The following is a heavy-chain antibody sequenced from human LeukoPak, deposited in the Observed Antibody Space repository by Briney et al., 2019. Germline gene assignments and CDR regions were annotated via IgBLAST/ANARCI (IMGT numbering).Heavy chain of an antibody. D-gene: IGHD3-10*01. Sequence: SETLSLTCTASGGSISSYYWGWIRQPPGKGLEWIGTIYYSGSTYYNPSLKSRVTISVDTSKNQFSLKLSSVTASDTAVYYCARRFAPSRNDAFDIWGQGTMVTVSS. J-gene: IGHJ3*02. CDR1: GGSISSYY. CDR2: IYYSGST. V-gene: IGHV4-39*01. CDR3: ARRFAPSRNDAFDI.